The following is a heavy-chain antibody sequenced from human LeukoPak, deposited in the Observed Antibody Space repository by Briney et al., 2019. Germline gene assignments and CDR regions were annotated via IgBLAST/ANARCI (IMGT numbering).Heavy chain of an antibody. CDR1: GFTISGFW. CDR2: MNSAGTTI. J-gene: IGHJ4*01. Sequence: GGSLRLSCAASGFTISGFWMHWVRQVPGEGLVWGARMNSAGTTINYADSVKGRFTISRDNVRNTLHLQMNNLSLEDTAVCFCIREVQVRASASLGLWGRGTLVTVS. V-gene: IGHV3-74*01. D-gene: IGHD1-1*01. CDR3: IREVQVRASASLGL.